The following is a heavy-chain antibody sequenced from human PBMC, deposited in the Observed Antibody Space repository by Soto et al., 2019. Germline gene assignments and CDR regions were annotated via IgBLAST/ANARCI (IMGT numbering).Heavy chain of an antibody. V-gene: IGHV2-5*02. J-gene: IGHJ5*02. D-gene: IGHD4-17*01. CDR2: IYWDDDK. CDR1: VFSLSTSGVG. Sequence: QITLKESVPTLVNPTQTLTLTCTFSVFSLSTSGVGVGWIRQPPGKALEWLALIYWDDDKRYSPSLKSRLTITKDTSKNQVVLTMTNMDPVDTATYYCAHRMGTSGTTIYGWYWFDPWGQGTLVTVSS. CDR3: AHRMGTSGTTIYGWYWFDP.